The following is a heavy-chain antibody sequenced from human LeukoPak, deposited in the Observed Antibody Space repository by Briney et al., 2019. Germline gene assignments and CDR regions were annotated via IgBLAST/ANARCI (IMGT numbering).Heavy chain of an antibody. V-gene: IGHV4-39*07. D-gene: IGHD1-14*01. CDR2: IYYSGST. CDR3: AREMWTASDTGNPFDY. CDR1: GGSISSYY. Sequence: SETLSLTCTVSGGSISSYYWGWIRQPPGKGLEWIGSIYYSGSTYYNPSLKSRVTISVDTSKNQFSQKLISVTAADTAVYYCAREMWTASDTGNPFDYWGQGTLVTVSS. J-gene: IGHJ4*02.